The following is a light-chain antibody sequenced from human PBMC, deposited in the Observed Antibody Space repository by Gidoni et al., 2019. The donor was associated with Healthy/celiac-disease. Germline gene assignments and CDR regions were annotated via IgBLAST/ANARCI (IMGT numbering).Light chain of an antibody. CDR2: GAS. J-gene: IGKJ1*01. CDR3: QQYNNWPGT. V-gene: IGKV3-15*01. CDR1: QSVSSN. Sequence: EMLMTNSPATLSVSPGERATLSCRASQSVSSNLAWYQQKHGQAHRLLSSGASTRATVIPVRFSGSGSGTELTLTSSSLQSEDFAVYYCQQYNNWPGTFGQGTKVEIK.